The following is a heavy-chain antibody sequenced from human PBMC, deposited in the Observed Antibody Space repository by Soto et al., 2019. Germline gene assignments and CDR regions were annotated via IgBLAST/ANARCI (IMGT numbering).Heavy chain of an antibody. CDR1: GGSFSGYY. CDR3: ARESHDILAGPPWVWYFDL. D-gene: IGHD3-9*01. Sequence: QVQLQQWGAGPLRPLETLSLTCGVSGGSFSGYYWAWIRQSPGKGLEWIGEINDRGSINYNPSLKSRVSISVDTSKNDYSLNLRSVTAAATAVYYCARESHDILAGPPWVWYFDLWGRGTLVTVSS. V-gene: IGHV4-34*01. J-gene: IGHJ2*01. CDR2: INDRGSI.